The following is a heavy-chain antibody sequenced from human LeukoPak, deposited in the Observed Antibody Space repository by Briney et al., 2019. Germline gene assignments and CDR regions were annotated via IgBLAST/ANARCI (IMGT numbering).Heavy chain of an antibody. J-gene: IGHJ4*02. CDR1: GGSFSGYY. CDR2: INHSGST. Sequence: PSETLSLTCAVYGGSFSGYYWSWIRQPPGKGLEWIGEINHSGSTNYNPSLKSRVTISVDTSKNQFSLKLSSVTAADTAVYYCARGPPTLVALWFGEHYFDYWGQGTLVTVSS. V-gene: IGHV4-34*01. D-gene: IGHD3-10*01. CDR3: ARGPPTLVALWFGEHYFDY.